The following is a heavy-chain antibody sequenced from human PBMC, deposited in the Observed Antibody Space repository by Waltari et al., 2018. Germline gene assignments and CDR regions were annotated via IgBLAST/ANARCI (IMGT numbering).Heavy chain of an antibody. Sequence: QLQLQESGPGLVKPSETLSLTCTVSGGSISSSSYYWGWIRQPPGKGLEWIGSIYDRWSTYYNPSLKSRVTRSVDTSKNQFSLRLNSVSAADTAVYYCAGIVAAGTVFNYWGQGTLVTVSS. CDR1: GGSISSSSYY. D-gene: IGHD6-13*01. CDR3: AGIVAAGTVFNY. V-gene: IGHV4-39*01. J-gene: IGHJ4*02. CDR2: IYDRWST.